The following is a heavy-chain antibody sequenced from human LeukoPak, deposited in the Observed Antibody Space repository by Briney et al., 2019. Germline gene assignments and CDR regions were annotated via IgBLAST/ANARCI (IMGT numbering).Heavy chain of an antibody. CDR1: GGSISSYY. Sequence: PSETLSLTCTVSGGSISSYYWSWIRQPPGKGLEWIGYISYSGSTSYNPSLESRVTISVDTSKNQFSLKLSPVTAADTAVYYCARVAVATIIDYYFDYWGQGTLVTVSS. CDR2: ISYSGST. CDR3: ARVAVATIIDYYFDY. D-gene: IGHD5-12*01. J-gene: IGHJ4*02. V-gene: IGHV4-59*01.